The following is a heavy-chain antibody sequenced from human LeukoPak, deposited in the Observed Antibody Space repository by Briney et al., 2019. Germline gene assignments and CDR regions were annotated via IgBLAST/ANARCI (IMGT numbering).Heavy chain of an antibody. CDR3: ARDCAGTTWGYYDILTARANWFDH. CDR1: GGSFSGYY. Sequence: SETLSLTCAVYGGSFSGYYWSWIRQPPGKGLEWIGEINHSGSTNYNPSLKSRVTISVDTSKNQFSLKLSSVTDADTAVYYCARDCAGTTWGYYDILTARANWFDHWGQGTLVTVSS. J-gene: IGHJ5*02. CDR2: INHSGST. V-gene: IGHV4-34*01. D-gene: IGHD3-9*01.